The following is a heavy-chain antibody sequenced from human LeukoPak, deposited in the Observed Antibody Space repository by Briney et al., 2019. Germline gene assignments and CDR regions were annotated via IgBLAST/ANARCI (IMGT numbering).Heavy chain of an antibody. Sequence: GGSLRLSCEASGFTFSSYGMHWVRQAPGKGLEWVAFIRYDGSNKYYADSVKGRFTISRDNSKNTLYLQMNSLRAEDTAVYYCAKVPTVTTSYWGQGTLVTVSS. CDR2: IRYDGSNK. CDR1: GFTFSSYG. CDR3: AKVPTVTTSY. D-gene: IGHD4-17*01. V-gene: IGHV3-30*02. J-gene: IGHJ4*02.